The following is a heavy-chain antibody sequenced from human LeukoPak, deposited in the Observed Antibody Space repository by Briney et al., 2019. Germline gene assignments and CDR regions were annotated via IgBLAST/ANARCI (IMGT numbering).Heavy chain of an antibody. D-gene: IGHD6-6*01. CDR1: GFTFDDYG. Sequence: RPGGSLRLSCAASGFTFDDYGMSWVRHAPGKGLEWVSGINWNGGSTGYADSVKGRFTISRDNAKNSLYLQMNSLRAEDTALYYCAKNRIAARPSWFDPWGQGTLVTVSS. CDR3: AKNRIAARPSWFDP. CDR2: INWNGGST. J-gene: IGHJ5*02. V-gene: IGHV3-20*04.